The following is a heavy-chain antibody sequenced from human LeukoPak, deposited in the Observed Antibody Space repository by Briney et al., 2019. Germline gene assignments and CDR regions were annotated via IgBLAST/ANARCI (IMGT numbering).Heavy chain of an antibody. CDR3: AQDRFVSSGRDDY. V-gene: IGHV3-23*01. D-gene: IGHD6-19*01. J-gene: IGHJ4*02. Sequence: GGSLRLSCAASGFTFSSYAMSWVRQAPGKGLEWVSGISGSGENTYYVDSVKGRFTIYRDNSKNTLYLQMTNLRVEDTAVYFCAQDRFVSSGRDDYWGQGTLVTVSS. CDR1: GFTFSSYA. CDR2: ISGSGENT.